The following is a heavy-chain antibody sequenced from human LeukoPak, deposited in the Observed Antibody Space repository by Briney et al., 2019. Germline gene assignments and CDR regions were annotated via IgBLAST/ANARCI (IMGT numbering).Heavy chain of an antibody. CDR3: ARVGTTGYYYYYMDV. CDR1: GGSISSYY. CDR2: INHSGST. V-gene: IGHV4-34*01. J-gene: IGHJ6*03. D-gene: IGHD1-1*01. Sequence: PSETLSLTCTVSGGSISSYYWSWIRQPPGKGLEWIGEINHSGSTNYNPSLKSRVTISVDTSKNQFSLKLSSVTAADTAVYYCARVGTTGYYYYYMDVWGKGTTVTISS.